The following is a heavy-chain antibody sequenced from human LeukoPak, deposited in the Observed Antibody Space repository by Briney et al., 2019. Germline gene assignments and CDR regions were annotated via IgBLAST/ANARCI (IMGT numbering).Heavy chain of an antibody. CDR3: ARVNHPSHFDY. Sequence: SETLSLTCTVSGYSISSGYYWGWIRQPPGKGLEWIGSIYHTGSTYYNPSLKSRVIISVDTSKNQFSLKLSSVTAADTAVYYCARVNHPSHFDYWGQGTLVTVSS. V-gene: IGHV4-38-2*02. J-gene: IGHJ4*02. D-gene: IGHD1-14*01. CDR1: GYSISSGYY. CDR2: IYHTGST.